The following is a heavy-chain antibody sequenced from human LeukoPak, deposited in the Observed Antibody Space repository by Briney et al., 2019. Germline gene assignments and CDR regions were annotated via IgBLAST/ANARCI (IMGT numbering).Heavy chain of an antibody. CDR1: GFTFSNYA. Sequence: GGSLRLSCAASGFTFSNYAMTWVRQAPGKGLEWVSALSYTGGSTYYADSVKGRFTISRDNAMNSFFLQMNSLRAEDTAVYYCARLIGDRTIYDYWGQGTLVTVSS. CDR2: LSYTGGST. J-gene: IGHJ4*02. V-gene: IGHV3-23*01. CDR3: ARLIGDRTIYDY. D-gene: IGHD6-6*01.